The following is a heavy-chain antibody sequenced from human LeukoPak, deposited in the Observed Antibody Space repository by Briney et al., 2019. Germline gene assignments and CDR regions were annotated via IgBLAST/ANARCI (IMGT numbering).Heavy chain of an antibody. Sequence: GGSLRLSCAASGFTFSSYSMNWVRQAPGKGLEWVSSISSSSSYIYYADSVKGRFTISRDNAKNSLYLQMNSLRAEDTAVYYCASSSSSWYWFDPWGQGTLVTVS. CDR2: ISSSSSYI. D-gene: IGHD6-13*01. V-gene: IGHV3-21*01. CDR3: ASSSSSWYWFDP. J-gene: IGHJ5*02. CDR1: GFTFSSYS.